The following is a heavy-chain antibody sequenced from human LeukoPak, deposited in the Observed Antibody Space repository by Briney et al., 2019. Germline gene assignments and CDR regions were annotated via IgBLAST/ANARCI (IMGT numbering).Heavy chain of an antibody. J-gene: IGHJ4*02. V-gene: IGHV3-30-3*01. Sequence: PGGSLRLSCAASGFTFSSYAMSWVRQAPGKGLEWVAVISYDGSNKYYADSVKGRFTISRDNSKNTLYLQMNSLRAEDTAVYYCARDKYSNYYFDYWGQGTLVTVSS. CDR3: ARDKYSNYYFDY. D-gene: IGHD4-11*01. CDR2: ISYDGSNK. CDR1: GFTFSSYA.